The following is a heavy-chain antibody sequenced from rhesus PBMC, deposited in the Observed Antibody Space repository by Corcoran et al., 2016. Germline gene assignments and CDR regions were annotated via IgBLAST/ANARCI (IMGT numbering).Heavy chain of an antibody. CDR1: GGSIRSHY. CDR3: ARESYTYYSDF. Sequence: QVQLQESGPGLVKPSETLPLTCDVSGGSIRSHYWYWFRQAPGKGLVWIGRIYGSDGNPAYNPTLKSRVTISRDTSKNQFSLRLNSMAAADTAVYYCARESYTYYSDFWGQGVLVTVSS. V-gene: IGHV4S2*01. CDR2: IYGSDGNP. D-gene: IGHD1-44*02. J-gene: IGHJ4*01.